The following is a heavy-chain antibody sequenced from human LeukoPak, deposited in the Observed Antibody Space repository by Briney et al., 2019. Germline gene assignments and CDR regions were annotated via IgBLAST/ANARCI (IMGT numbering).Heavy chain of an antibody. CDR3: AREGYDRSGYFLDF. CDR1: SGSMTDSC. V-gene: IGHV4-59*12. Sequence: SETLSLTCSVSSGSMTDSCWSWFRQAPGKGFEWLGFIYPDGRIEYSPSLRSRVTFSVATSKLEATVRLSSVTASDTAVYYCAREGYDRSGYFLDFWGQGTLVTVSS. D-gene: IGHD3-22*01. CDR2: IYPDGRI. J-gene: IGHJ4*02.